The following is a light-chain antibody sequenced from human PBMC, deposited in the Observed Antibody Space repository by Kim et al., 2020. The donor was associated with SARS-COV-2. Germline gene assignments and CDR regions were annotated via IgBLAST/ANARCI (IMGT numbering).Light chain of an antibody. Sequence: QSVLTQPPSASGTPGQRVTISCSGSNSNIGVNTVNWYQQFPGTAPKLLIYRNYQRPSGVPDRFSGSKSGTSASLALSGLLSEDEADYYCATWDDILNAWVFGGGTQLTVL. CDR2: RNY. CDR1: NSNIGVNT. CDR3: ATWDDILNAWV. V-gene: IGLV1-44*01. J-gene: IGLJ3*02.